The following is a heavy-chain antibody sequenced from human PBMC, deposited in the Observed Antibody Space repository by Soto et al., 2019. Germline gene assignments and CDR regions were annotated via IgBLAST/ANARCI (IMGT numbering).Heavy chain of an antibody. CDR3: AAYYYDSSRAPDAFDI. V-gene: IGHV1-46*01. CDR2: INPILGIT. Sequence: ASVKVSCKASGYTFTSYYMHWVRQAPGQGLEWMGRINPILGITSYAQKFQGRVTITTDKSTSTAYMELSSLRSEDTAVYYCAAYYYDSSRAPDAFDIWGQGTMVTVSS. D-gene: IGHD3-22*01. CDR1: GYTFTSYY. J-gene: IGHJ3*02.